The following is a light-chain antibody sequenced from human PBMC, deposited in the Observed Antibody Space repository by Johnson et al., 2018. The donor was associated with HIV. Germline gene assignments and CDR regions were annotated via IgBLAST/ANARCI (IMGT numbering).Light chain of an antibody. V-gene: IGLV1-51*02. J-gene: IGLJ1*01. CDR2: ENN. CDR3: GTWDSSLSAGV. CDR1: SSNIGNNY. Sequence: QLVLTQPPSVSAAPGQKVTISCSGSSSNIGNNYVSWYQQLPGTAPKLLIYENNKRPSGIPDRFSGSKSGTSATLGITGLQTGYEADYYCGTWDSSLSAGVFGTGTKVTVL.